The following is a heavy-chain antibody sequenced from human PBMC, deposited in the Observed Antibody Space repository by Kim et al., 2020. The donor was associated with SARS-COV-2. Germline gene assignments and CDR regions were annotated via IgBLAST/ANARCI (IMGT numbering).Heavy chain of an antibody. Sequence: GGSLRLSCAASGFTFSDYWMHWVRQAPGKGLVWVSRINSDRSATTYADSVKGRFAISRDNAKNTLYLQMNSLRAEDTAVYYCVLNMVATTSHWGQGALVTVSP. CDR2: INSDRSAT. CDR3: VLNMVATTSH. J-gene: IGHJ4*02. V-gene: IGHV3-74*01. CDR1: GFTFSDYW. D-gene: IGHD1-26*01.